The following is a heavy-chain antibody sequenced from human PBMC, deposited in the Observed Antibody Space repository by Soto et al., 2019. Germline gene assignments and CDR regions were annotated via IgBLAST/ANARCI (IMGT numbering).Heavy chain of an antibody. V-gene: IGHV2-5*02. Sequence: QITLKESGPTVVKPTETLTLTCTFSGFSLTTSGVGVGWVRQSPGKAPEWLALIYWDDDKRYSTSLNSRLIITKDTPKNQVVLTRANVDPADTATYYCAHRVLRTVFGLVTTTAIYFDFWGPGTPVVVSS. J-gene: IGHJ4*02. D-gene: IGHD3-3*01. CDR1: GFSLTTSGVG. CDR2: IYWDDDK. CDR3: AHRVLRTVFGLVTTTAIYFDF.